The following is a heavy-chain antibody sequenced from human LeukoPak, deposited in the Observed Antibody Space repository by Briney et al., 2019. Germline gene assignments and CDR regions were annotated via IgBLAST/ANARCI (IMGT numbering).Heavy chain of an antibody. Sequence: SETLSLTCTVSGYSISTGYYWGWIRQPPGKGLEWIGNIYHSGITYYNHFNSSLKSRVTISIDTSKNQFSLRLTSVTAADTAVYFCATLVSTRYYFDYWGQGTLVTVSS. CDR2: IYHSGIT. V-gene: IGHV4-38-2*02. CDR3: ATLVSTRYYFDY. J-gene: IGHJ4*02. D-gene: IGHD5/OR15-5a*01. CDR1: GYSISTGYY.